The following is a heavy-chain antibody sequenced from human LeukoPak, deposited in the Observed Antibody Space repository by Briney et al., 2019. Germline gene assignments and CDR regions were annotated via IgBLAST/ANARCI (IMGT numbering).Heavy chain of an antibody. Sequence: SETLSLTCTVSGGSISSGTYYWSWIRQHPGKGLEWIGHIYYSGSTYYNPSLKSRVTISVDTSKNQFSLKLSSVTAADTAVYHCASSPLGRFNWFDPWGQGTLVTVSS. CDR3: ASSPLGRFNWFDP. V-gene: IGHV4-31*03. D-gene: IGHD2-15*01. CDR1: GGSISSGTYY. CDR2: IYYSGST. J-gene: IGHJ5*02.